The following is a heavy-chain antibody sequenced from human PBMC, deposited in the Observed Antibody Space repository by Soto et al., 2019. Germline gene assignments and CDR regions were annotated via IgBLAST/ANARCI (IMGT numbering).Heavy chain of an antibody. CDR1: GYTFTSYA. CDR3: ARVDSWGSGSYYAFDI. V-gene: IGHV1-3*01. D-gene: IGHD3-10*01. J-gene: IGHJ3*02. Sequence: ASVKVSCKASGYTFTSYAMHWVRQAPGQRLEWMGWINAGNGNTKYSQKFQGRVTITRDTSASTAYMEMSSLRSEDTGVYYCARVDSWGSGSYYAFDIWGQGTMVTVSS. CDR2: INAGNGNT.